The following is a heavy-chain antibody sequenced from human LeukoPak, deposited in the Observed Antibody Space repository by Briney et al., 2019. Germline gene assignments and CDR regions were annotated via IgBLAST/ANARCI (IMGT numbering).Heavy chain of an antibody. V-gene: IGHV4-59*11. CDR2: IDYSGST. CDR1: SGSISRHY. J-gene: IGHJ4*02. CDR3: ARENHDFWSGYYSY. Sequence: PSETLSLTCTVSSGSISRHYWSWIRQPPGRGLEWIGYIDYSGSTTPNPSLKSRVTISVDTSKNQFSLRLSSVTAADTAVYYCARENHDFWSGYYSYWGQGTLVTVSS. D-gene: IGHD3-3*01.